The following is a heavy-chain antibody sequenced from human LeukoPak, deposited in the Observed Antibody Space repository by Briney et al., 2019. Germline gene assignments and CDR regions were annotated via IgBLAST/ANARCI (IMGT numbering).Heavy chain of an antibody. V-gene: IGHV4-31*03. D-gene: IGHD4-11*01. Sequence: SETLSLTCTVSGGSISSGGYYWSWIRQHPGKGLEWIGYIYYSGSTYYNPSLKSRVTISVDTSKNQFSLKLSSVTAADTAVYYCARAAVTTPANWFDPWGQGTLVTVSS. CDR3: ARAAVTTPANWFDP. CDR1: GGSISSGGYY. J-gene: IGHJ5*02. CDR2: IYYSGST.